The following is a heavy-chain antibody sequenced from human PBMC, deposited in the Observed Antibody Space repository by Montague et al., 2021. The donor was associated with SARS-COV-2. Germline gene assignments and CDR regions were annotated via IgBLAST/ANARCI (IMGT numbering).Heavy chain of an antibody. Sequence: SETLSLTCTVSGGSISSSSYYWGWIRQPPGKGLEWIGSIYYSGSTYYNPSLKSRVTISVDTSKNQFSLKLSSVTAADTAVYYCSRQEYYYGSSGYGRMDWFDPWGQGTLVTVSS. CDR1: GGSISSSSYY. CDR2: IYYSGST. CDR3: SRQEYYYGSSGYGRMDWFDP. V-gene: IGHV4-39*01. D-gene: IGHD3-22*01. J-gene: IGHJ5*02.